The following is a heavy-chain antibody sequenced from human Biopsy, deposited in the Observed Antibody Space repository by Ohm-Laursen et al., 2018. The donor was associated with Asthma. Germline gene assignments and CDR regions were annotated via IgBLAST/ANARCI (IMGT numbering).Heavy chain of an antibody. Sequence: SLRLSCAASGFTLSDYYMTWIRQAPGKGLEWVPYIDKSSNSIYYGDSVKGRFTISRDNAKNLLYLQMNSLRADDTAVYFCARLAYYDRSGTHYFDHWGQGTLVTVSS. CDR3: ARLAYYDRSGTHYFDH. CDR2: IDKSSNSI. V-gene: IGHV3-11*01. J-gene: IGHJ4*02. CDR1: GFTLSDYY. D-gene: IGHD3-22*01.